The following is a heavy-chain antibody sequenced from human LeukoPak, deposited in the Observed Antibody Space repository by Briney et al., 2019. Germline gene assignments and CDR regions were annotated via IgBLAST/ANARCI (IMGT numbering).Heavy chain of an antibody. CDR1: GYTFTSYA. J-gene: IGHJ4*02. CDR3: ARDGYCSGGSCYSDY. D-gene: IGHD2-15*01. Sequence: ASVKVSCEASGYTFTSYAISWVRQAPGQGLEWMGGIIPIFGTANYAQKFQGRVTITADESTSTAYMELSSLRSEDTAVYYCARDGYCSGGSCYSDYWGQGTLVTVSS. V-gene: IGHV1-69*13. CDR2: IIPIFGTA.